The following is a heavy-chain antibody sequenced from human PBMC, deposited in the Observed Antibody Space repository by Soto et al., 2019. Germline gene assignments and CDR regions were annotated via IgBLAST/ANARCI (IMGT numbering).Heavy chain of an antibody. CDR2: MNPNSGNT. CDR3: ARGHNYYDSSGYYGD. V-gene: IGHV1-8*01. J-gene: IGHJ4*02. CDR1: GYTFTSYD. Sequence: QVQLVQSGAEVKKPGASVKVSCKASGYTFTSYDINWVRQATGQGLEWMGWMNPNSGNTGYAQKFQGRVTMTRSNSVSTAYMELNGLRSEDTAVYYCARGHNYYDSSGYYGDWGQGTLVTVSS. D-gene: IGHD3-22*01.